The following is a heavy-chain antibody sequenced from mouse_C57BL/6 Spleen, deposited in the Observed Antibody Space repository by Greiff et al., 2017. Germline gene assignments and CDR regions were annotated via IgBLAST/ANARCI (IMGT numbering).Heavy chain of an antibody. J-gene: IGHJ2*01. V-gene: IGHV5-9-1*02. CDR1: GFTFSSYA. CDR3: TREDSNSYFDY. Sequence: EVQLVESGAGLVKPGGSLNLSCAASGFTFSSYAMSWVRQTPEKRLEWVAYISSGGDYIYYADTVQGRFTISRDNARNTLYLQMSRLKAEDTAMYYCTREDSNSYFDYWGQGTTLTVSS. CDR2: ISSGGDYI. D-gene: IGHD2-5*01.